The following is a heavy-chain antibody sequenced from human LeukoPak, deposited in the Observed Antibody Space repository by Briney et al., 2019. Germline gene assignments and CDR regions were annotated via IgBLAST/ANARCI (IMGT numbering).Heavy chain of an antibody. CDR1: GFTFSDYY. J-gene: IGHJ4*02. CDR3: AREGTRGGFDY. CDR2: IYYSGST. D-gene: IGHD3-16*01. V-gene: IGHV4-59*01. Sequence: GSLRLSCAASGFTFSDYYMSWIRQPPGKGLEWIGYIYYSGSTNYNPSLKSRVTISVDTSKNQFSLKLSSVTAADTAVYYCAREGTRGGFDYWGQGTLVTVSS.